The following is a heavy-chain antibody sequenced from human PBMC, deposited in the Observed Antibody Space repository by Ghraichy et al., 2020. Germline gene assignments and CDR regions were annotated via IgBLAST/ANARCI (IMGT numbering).Heavy chain of an antibody. J-gene: IGHJ4*02. CDR3: ARLGATVVTPFDY. Sequence: ESLNISCTVSGGSISSYYWSWIRQPPGKGLEWIGYIYYSGSTNYNPSLKSRVTISVDTSKNQFSLKLSSVTAADTAVYYCARLGATVVTPFDYWGQGTLVTVSS. CDR1: GGSISSYY. CDR2: IYYSGST. D-gene: IGHD4-23*01. V-gene: IGHV4-59*08.